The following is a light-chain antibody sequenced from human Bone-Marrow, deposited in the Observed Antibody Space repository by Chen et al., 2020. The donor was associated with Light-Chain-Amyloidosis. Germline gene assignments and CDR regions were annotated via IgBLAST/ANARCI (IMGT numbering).Light chain of an antibody. CDR3: QSYDSSLSSSV. V-gene: IGLV1-40*01. Sequence: QSVLTHPPSVSGAPGQRVTISCTGSTSNIGAGYGVHWYQQVPGTAPKPLIYGNTNRPSGVPDRFSASKSGTSASLAITGLQAEDEADYYCQSYDSSLSSSVFGGGTKLTVL. CDR1: TSNIGAGYG. CDR2: GNT. J-gene: IGLJ2*01.